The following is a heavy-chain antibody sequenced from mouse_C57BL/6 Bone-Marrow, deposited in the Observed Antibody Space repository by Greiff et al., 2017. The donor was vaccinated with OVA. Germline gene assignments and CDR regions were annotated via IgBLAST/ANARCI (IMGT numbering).Heavy chain of an antibody. CDR3: ARAGYGNYGEFDY. J-gene: IGHJ2*01. V-gene: IGHV1-81*01. Sequence: VKLMESGAELARPGASVKLSCKASGYTFTSSGISWVKQRTGQGLEWIGKIYPRSGNTYYNEKFKGKATLTADKSSSTAYMELRSLTSEDSAVYFCARAGYGNYGEFDYWGQGTTLTVSS. CDR1: GYTFTSSG. CDR2: IYPRSGNT. D-gene: IGHD2-1*01.